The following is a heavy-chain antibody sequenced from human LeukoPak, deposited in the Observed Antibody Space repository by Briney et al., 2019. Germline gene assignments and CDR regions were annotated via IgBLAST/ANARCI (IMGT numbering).Heavy chain of an antibody. J-gene: IGHJ6*02. CDR2: INHSGST. D-gene: IGHD2-15*01. Sequence: SETLSLTCAVYGGSFSGYYWCWIRQPPGKGLEWIGEINHSGSTNYNPSLKSRVTISVDTSKNQFSLKLSSVTAADTAVYYCAREWWSNYYGMDVWGQGTTVTVSS. V-gene: IGHV4-34*01. CDR3: AREWWSNYYGMDV. CDR1: GGSFSGYY.